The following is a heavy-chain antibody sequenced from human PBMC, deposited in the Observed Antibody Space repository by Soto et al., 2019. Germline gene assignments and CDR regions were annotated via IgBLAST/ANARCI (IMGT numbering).Heavy chain of an antibody. Sequence: VNVCCKASGGTFCSYAISLARQAPGQGLEWMGGIIPIFGTANYAQKFQGRVTITADESTSTAYMELSSLRSEDTAVYYCARVYRDYYDSSGHFDYWGQGTLVTVSS. CDR3: ARVYRDYYDSSGHFDY. J-gene: IGHJ4*02. D-gene: IGHD3-22*01. CDR2: IIPIFGTA. V-gene: IGHV1-69*01. CDR1: GGTFCSYA.